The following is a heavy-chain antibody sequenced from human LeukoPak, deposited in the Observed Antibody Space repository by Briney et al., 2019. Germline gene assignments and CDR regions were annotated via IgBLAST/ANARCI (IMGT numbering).Heavy chain of an antibody. CDR3: ASVPGTWVDS. D-gene: IGHD1-1*01. Sequence: SETLSLTCTVSGGSISSSSYYWGWIRQPPGKGLEWIGSIYHSGSTYYNPSLKSRVTISVDTSKNQFSLKLSSVTAADTAVYYCASVPGTWVDSWGQGTLVTVSS. CDR2: IYHSGST. V-gene: IGHV4-39*07. J-gene: IGHJ4*02. CDR1: GGSISSSSYY.